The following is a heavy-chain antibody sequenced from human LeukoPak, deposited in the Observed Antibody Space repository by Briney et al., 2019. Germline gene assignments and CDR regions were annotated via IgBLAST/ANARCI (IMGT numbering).Heavy chain of an antibody. CDR1: GYTFTGYY. J-gene: IGHJ4*02. V-gene: IGHV1-2*06. Sequence: GASVKVSXKASGYTFTGYYMHWVRQAPGQGLEWMGRINPNSGGTNYAQKFQGRVTMTRDTSISTAYMELSRLRSDDTAVYYCARDPKYYGSGSYSDPDYWGQGTLVTVSS. CDR3: ARDPKYYGSGSYSDPDY. D-gene: IGHD3-10*01. CDR2: INPNSGGT.